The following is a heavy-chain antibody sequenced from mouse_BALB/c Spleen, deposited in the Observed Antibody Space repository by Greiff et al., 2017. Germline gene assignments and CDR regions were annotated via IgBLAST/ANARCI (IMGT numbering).Heavy chain of an antibody. V-gene: IGHV3-2*02. CDR2: ISYSGST. CDR1: GYSITSDYA. Sequence: EVKLQESGPGLVKPSQSLSLTCTVTGYSITSDYAWNWIRQFPGNKLEWMGYISYSGSTSYNPSLKSRISITRDTSKNQFFLQLNSVTTEDTATYYCARGGLYYDYDGNFDVWGAGTTVTVSS. D-gene: IGHD2-4*01. J-gene: IGHJ1*01. CDR3: ARGGLYYDYDGNFDV.